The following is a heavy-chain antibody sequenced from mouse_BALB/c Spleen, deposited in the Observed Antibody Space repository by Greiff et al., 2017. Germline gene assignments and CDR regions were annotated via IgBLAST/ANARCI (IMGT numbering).Heavy chain of an antibody. CDR3: VRGDYYFDY. Sequence: QVQLKESGPGLVAPSQSLSITCTVSGFSLTSYDISWIRQPPGKGLEWLGVIWTGGGTNYNSAFMSRLSISKDNSKSQVFLKMNSLQTDDTAIYYCVRGDYYFDYWGQGTTLTGSS. J-gene: IGHJ2*01. CDR2: IWTGGGT. V-gene: IGHV2-9-2*01. CDR1: GFSLTSYD.